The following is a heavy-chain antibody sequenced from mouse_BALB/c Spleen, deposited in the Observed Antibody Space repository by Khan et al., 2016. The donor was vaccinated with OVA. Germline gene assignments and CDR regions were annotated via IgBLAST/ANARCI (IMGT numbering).Heavy chain of an antibody. Sequence: VQLQQSGAELVKPGASVKLSCTASGFNINDTYMHWVKQRPEQGLEWIGGIDPANANTNSDPKCHGKATITADQSSNTTYLQLSRLTSEDTDAYYCANGKIHYYGSYAMDYWGQGTSVTVSS. V-gene: IGHV14-3*02. D-gene: IGHD1-2*01. CDR1: GFNINDTY. CDR3: ANGKIHYYGSYAMDY. J-gene: IGHJ4*01. CDR2: IDPANANT.